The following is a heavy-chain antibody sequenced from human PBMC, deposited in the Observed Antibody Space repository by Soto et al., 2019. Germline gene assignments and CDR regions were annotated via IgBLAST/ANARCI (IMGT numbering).Heavy chain of an antibody. Sequence: QLQLQESGPGLVKPSETLSLTCTVSGGSISSSSYYWGWIRQPPGKGLEWIGSIYYSGSTYYNPSLKSRVTIPVDTSKNQFSLKLSSVTAADTAVYYCARLGYSYGYVDYWGQGTLVTVSS. D-gene: IGHD5-18*01. CDR3: ARLGYSYGYVDY. CDR1: GGSISSSSYY. J-gene: IGHJ4*02. V-gene: IGHV4-39*01. CDR2: IYYSGST.